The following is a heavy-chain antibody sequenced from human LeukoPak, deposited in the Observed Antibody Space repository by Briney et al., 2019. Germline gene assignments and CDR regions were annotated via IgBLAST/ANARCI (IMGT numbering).Heavy chain of an antibody. V-gene: IGHV3-23*01. CDR3: ATVDNWPKYFTY. J-gene: IGHJ4*02. CDR1: GFTFNIYA. D-gene: IGHD1-1*01. CDR2: ISPNGDST. Sequence: PGGSLRLSCTASGFTFNIYAMTWVRQAPGRGLEWVSAISPNGDSTFYADSVRGRFTISRDNSKNTLFLQMNSLRAEDTAVYYCATVDNWPKYFTYWGQGTLVTVSS.